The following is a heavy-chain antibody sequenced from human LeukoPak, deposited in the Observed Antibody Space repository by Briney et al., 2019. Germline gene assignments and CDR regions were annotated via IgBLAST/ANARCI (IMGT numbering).Heavy chain of an antibody. CDR1: GYTFTSYG. V-gene: IGHV1-18*01. CDR3: ARLTTINNIYPTLDY. CDR2: ISAYNGNT. Sequence: APVKVSCKASGYTFTSYGISWVRQAPGQGLEWMGWISAYNGNTNYAQKLQGRVTMTTDTSTSTAYMELRSLRSDDTAVYYCARLTTINNIYPTLDYWGQGTLVTVSS. D-gene: IGHD1-14*01. J-gene: IGHJ4*02.